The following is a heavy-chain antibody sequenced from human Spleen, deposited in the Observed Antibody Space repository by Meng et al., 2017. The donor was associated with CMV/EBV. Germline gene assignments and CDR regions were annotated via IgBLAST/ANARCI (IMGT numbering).Heavy chain of an antibody. Sequence: SGCSYWSWIRQHPGKGLEWIGYIYYSGSTYYNPSLKSRVTISVDTSKNQFSLKLSSVTAADTAVYYCASESYYYDSSGYSHDAFDIWGQGTMVTVSS. CDR3: ASESYYYDSSGYSHDAFDI. V-gene: IGHV4-31*02. CDR2: IYYSGST. J-gene: IGHJ3*02. D-gene: IGHD3-22*01. CDR1: SGCSY.